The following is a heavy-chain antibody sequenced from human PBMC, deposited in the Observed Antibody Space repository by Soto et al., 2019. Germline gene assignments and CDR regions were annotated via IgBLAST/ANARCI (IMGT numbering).Heavy chain of an antibody. Sequence: QVQLVQSGTHVKKPGASVKVSCTASGDTFTNYGISWLRQAPGQGLERMGWISAYTGNTNYAQKLQGRVTMTTDISTNTAYMELRSLRSDDTAVYYCAKDTLGWFDSWGQGTLVTVSS. CDR2: ISAYTGNT. CDR1: GDTFTNYG. CDR3: AKDTLGWFDS. V-gene: IGHV1-18*01. D-gene: IGHD2-15*01. J-gene: IGHJ5*01.